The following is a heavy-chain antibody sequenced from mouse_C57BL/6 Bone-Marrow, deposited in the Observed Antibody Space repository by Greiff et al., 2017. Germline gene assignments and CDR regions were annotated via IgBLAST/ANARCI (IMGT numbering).Heavy chain of an antibody. J-gene: IGHJ1*03. V-gene: IGHV1-64*01. Sequence: QVQLQQPGAELVKPGASVKLSCKASGYTFTSYWMHWVKQRPGQGLEWIGMIHPNSGSTNYNEKFKSKATLTVDKSSSTAYMQLSSLTSEDSAVYYCARRIDYYYGSGWYFDVWGTATTVTVSS. CDR2: IHPNSGST. CDR3: ARRIDYYYGSGWYFDV. D-gene: IGHD1-1*01. CDR1: GYTFTSYW.